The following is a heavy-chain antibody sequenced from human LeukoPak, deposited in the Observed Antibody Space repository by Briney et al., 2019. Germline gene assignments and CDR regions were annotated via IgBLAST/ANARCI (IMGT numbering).Heavy chain of an antibody. D-gene: IGHD2-15*01. CDR3: AKDIAVGQYYYYYGMDV. CDR2: ISWNSGSI. Sequence: GGSLRLSCAASGFTFDDYAMHWVRQAPGRGLEWVSGISWNSGSIGYADSVKGRFTISRDNAKNSLYLQMNSLRAEDTALYYCAKDIAVGQYYYYYGMDVWGQGTTVTVSS. V-gene: IGHV3-9*01. J-gene: IGHJ6*02. CDR1: GFTFDDYA.